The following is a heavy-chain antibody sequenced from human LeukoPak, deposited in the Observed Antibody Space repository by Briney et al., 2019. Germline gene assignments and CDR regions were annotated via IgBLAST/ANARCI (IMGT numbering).Heavy chain of an antibody. CDR2: ISSSSSYI. V-gene: IGHV3-21*01. CDR1: GFTFSSYS. D-gene: IGHD3-22*01. CDR3: ARDQSNGYYVSLYYYYGMDV. Sequence: AGGSLRLSCAASGFTFSSYSMNWVRQAPGKGLEWVSSISSSSSYIYYADSVEGRFTISRDNAKNSLYLQMNSLRAEDTAVYYCARDQSNGYYVSLYYYYGMDVWGQGTTVTVSS. J-gene: IGHJ6*02.